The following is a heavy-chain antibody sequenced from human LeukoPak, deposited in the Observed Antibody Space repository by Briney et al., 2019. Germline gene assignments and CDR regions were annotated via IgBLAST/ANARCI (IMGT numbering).Heavy chain of an antibody. D-gene: IGHD3-10*01. CDR3: AKDLWFGESWYYGMDV. V-gene: IGHV3-9*01. CDR2: ISWNSGSI. J-gene: IGHJ6*02. CDR1: GFTFDDYA. Sequence: PGRSLRLSCAASGFTFDDYAMHWVRQAPGKGLEWVSGISWNSGSIGYADSVKGRFTISRDNAKNSLYLQMNSLRAEDTALYYCAKDLWFGESWYYGMDVWGQGTTVTVSS.